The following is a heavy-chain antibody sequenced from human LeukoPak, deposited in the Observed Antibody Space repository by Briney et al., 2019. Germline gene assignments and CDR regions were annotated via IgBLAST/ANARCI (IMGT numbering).Heavy chain of an antibody. CDR2: IYYSGST. J-gene: IGHJ3*02. CDR3: ARLPGFRDAFDI. V-gene: IGHV4-39*01. CDR1: GGSISSNTCY. Sequence: SETLSLTCTVSGGSISSNTCYWDWIRQPPGKGLEWIGNIYYSGSTYYNPSLKSRVTISVDTSSNQFSLKLSSVTAADTAVYYCARLPGFRDAFDIWGQGTMVTVSS.